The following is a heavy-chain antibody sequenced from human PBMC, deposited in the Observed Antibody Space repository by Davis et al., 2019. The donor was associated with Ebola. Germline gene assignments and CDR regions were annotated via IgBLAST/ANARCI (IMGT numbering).Heavy chain of an antibody. J-gene: IGHJ6*02. D-gene: IGHD2-2*01. CDR1: GYSFTSYW. CDR2: IYPGDSDT. V-gene: IGHV5-51*01. CDR3: ARLGAWPQAVPAAGGMDV. Sequence: KVSCKASGYSFTSYWIGWVRQMPGKGLEWMGIIYPGDSDTRYSPSFQGQVTISADKSISTAYLQWSSLKASDTAMYYCARLGAWPQAVPAAGGMDVWGQGTTVTVSS.